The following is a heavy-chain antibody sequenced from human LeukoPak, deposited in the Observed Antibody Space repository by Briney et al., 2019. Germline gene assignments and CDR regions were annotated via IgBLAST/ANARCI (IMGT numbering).Heavy chain of an antibody. J-gene: IGHJ4*02. D-gene: IGHD3-10*01. Sequence: GGSLRLSCAASGFTISSYSMNWVRQAPGKGLEWVSYISSSSSTIYYADSVKGRFTISRDNAKNSLYLQMNSLRAEDTAVYYCARDSRGSGSRYYFDYWGQGTLVTVSS. CDR2: ISSSSSTI. V-gene: IGHV3-48*01. CDR3: ARDSRGSGSRYYFDY. CDR1: GFTISSYS.